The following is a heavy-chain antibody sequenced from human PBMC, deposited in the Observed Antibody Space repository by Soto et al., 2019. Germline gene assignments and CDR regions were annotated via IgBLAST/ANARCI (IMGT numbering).Heavy chain of an antibody. D-gene: IGHD1-1*01. Sequence: LRLSCAASGFTFTTYWMHWVRQVPGKGLVWVSRINGDGSSTTYADSVKGRFTISRDNAKNTLYLQMNSLRAEDTAVYYCTRGPRASSTGTGAHWGQGTLVTVSS. CDR3: TRGPRASSTGTGAH. CDR1: GFTFTTYW. CDR2: INGDGSST. V-gene: IGHV3-74*01. J-gene: IGHJ4*02.